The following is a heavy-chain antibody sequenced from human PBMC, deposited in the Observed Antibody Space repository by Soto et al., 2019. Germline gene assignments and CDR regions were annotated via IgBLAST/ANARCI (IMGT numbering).Heavy chain of an antibody. CDR2: IIPISGTA. V-gene: IGHV1-69*01. J-gene: IGHJ6*02. D-gene: IGHD2-2*01. CDR3: ARSQGSSTSLEIYYYYYYGMDV. CDR1: GGPFSSYA. Sequence: QVQLVQSGAEVKKPGSSVKVSCKASGGPFSSYAISWVRRAPGQGFGWLGGIIPISGTANYAQKFQGRVTITADESTSTAYMELSSLRSEDTAVYYCARSQGSSTSLEIYYYYYYGMDVWGQGTTVTVSS.